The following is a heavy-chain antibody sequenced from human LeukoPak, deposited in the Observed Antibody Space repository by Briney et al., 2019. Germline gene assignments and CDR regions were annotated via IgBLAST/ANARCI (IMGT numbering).Heavy chain of an antibody. Sequence: PSETLSLTCTVSGGSISSHYWSWIRQPPGTGLEWIGYIYYSGSTNYNPSLKSRVTISVDTSKNQFSLKLSSVTAADTAVYYCAREIVVVPAAIFWFDPWGQGTLVTVSS. CDR1: GGSISSHY. CDR2: IYYSGST. V-gene: IGHV4-59*11. D-gene: IGHD2-2*01. J-gene: IGHJ5*02. CDR3: AREIVVVPAAIFWFDP.